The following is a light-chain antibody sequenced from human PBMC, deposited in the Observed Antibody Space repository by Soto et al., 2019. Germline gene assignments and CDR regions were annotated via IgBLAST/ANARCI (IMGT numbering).Light chain of an antibody. CDR2: GAS. CDR1: QSFSSSY. V-gene: IGKV3-20*01. CDR3: QQYGSAPAWT. Sequence: EIVLTQSPGTLSLSPGERATLSCRASQSFSSSYLAWYQQKPGQAPRLLIYGASNRATGIPDRFSGSGSGTDFTLNISRLEPEDFAVYYCQQYGSAPAWTFGQGTKVEIK. J-gene: IGKJ1*01.